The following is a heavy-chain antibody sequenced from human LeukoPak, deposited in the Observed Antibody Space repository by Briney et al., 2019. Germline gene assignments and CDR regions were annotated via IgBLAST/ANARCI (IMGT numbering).Heavy chain of an antibody. V-gene: IGHV4-38-2*02. D-gene: IGHD3-10*01. Sequence: SETLSLTCSVSNYSISRTYHWGWIRQPPGKWLEWIGTIYHSGTTYYSPSLKSRVTISIHTSKNQFSLRLTSVTAADTAVYYCATMMYGSGNYYNSDYWGQGTLVTVSS. J-gene: IGHJ4*02. CDR1: NYSISRTYH. CDR2: IYHSGTT. CDR3: ATMMYGSGNYYNSDY.